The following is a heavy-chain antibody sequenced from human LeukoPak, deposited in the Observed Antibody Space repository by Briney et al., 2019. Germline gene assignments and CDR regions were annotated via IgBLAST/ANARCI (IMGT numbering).Heavy chain of an antibody. Sequence: ASVKVSCKVSGYTHTELSMHWVRQAPGKGLEWMGGFDPEDGETIYAQKFQGRVTMTEDTSIDTAYMELSSLRSEDTAVYYCAATLPVRGDVFDYWGQGTLVTVSS. D-gene: IGHD3-10*01. CDR3: AATLPVRGDVFDY. V-gene: IGHV1-24*01. CDR1: GYTHTELS. J-gene: IGHJ4*02. CDR2: FDPEDGET.